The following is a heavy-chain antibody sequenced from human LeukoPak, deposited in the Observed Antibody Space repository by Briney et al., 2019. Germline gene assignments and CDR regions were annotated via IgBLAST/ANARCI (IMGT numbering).Heavy chain of an antibody. D-gene: IGHD2-2*01. CDR2: IIPILGIA. CDR3: ARVFSRDYYYYGMDV. V-gene: IGHV1-69*04. CDR1: GYTFTSYG. Sequence: ASVKVSCKASGYTFTSYGISWVRQAPGQGLEWMGRIIPILGIANYAQKFQGRVTITADKSTSTAYMELSSLRSEGTAVYYCARVFSRDYYYYGMDVWGQGTTVTVSS. J-gene: IGHJ6*02.